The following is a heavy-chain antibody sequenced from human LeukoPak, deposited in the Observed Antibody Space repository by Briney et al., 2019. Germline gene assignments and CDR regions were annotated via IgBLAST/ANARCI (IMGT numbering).Heavy chain of an antibody. CDR1: GGSISSYY. Sequence: SETLSLTCTVSGGSISSYYWSWIRQPPGKGLEWIGYIYYSGSTNYNPSLKSRVTISVDTSKNQFSLKLSSVTAADTAVYYCARVADSSGWYRGGPLYYFDYWGQGTLVTVSS. J-gene: IGHJ4*02. CDR3: ARVADSSGWYRGGPLYYFDY. V-gene: IGHV4-59*01. D-gene: IGHD6-19*01. CDR2: IYYSGST.